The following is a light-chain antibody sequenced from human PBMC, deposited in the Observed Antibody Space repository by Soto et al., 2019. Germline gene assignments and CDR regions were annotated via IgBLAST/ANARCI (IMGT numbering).Light chain of an antibody. V-gene: IGLV1-40*01. J-gene: IGLJ2*01. CDR1: SSNIGAGYG. Sequence: QSVLTQPPSVSGAPGQRVTISCTGSSSNIGAGYGVHWYQQLPGTAPKLLIYDNSNRPSGVPDRFSGSKSGTSASLAITGLQAEDEADYYCQSYDSSLSGSVFGGGTKLTVL. CDR3: QSYDSSLSGSV. CDR2: DNS.